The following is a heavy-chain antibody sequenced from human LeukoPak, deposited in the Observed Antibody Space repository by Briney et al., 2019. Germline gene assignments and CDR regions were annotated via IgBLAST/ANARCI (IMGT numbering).Heavy chain of an antibody. J-gene: IGHJ5*02. V-gene: IGHV4-61*02. CDR1: GGSISSGSYY. CDR3: ARDCSTTSCYHWFDP. Sequence: SQTLSLTCTVSGGSISSGSYYWSWIRQPAGKGLEWIGRIYTSGSTNYNPSLKSRVTISVDTSKNQFSLKLSSVTAADTAVYYCARDCSTTSCYHWFDPWGQGTLVTVSS. CDR2: IYTSGST. D-gene: IGHD2-2*01.